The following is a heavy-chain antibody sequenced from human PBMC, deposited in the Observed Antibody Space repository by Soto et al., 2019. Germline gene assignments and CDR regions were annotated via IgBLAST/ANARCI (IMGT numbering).Heavy chain of an antibody. J-gene: IGHJ2*01. CDR2: ISGSGDAT. CDR3: AKSGGDWYFDL. Sequence: EVQLLESGGGLVQPGGSMRLSCAASGLTFSACAMTWVRQAPGKGLEWVSSISGSGDATYYADSVKGRFTISRDNSKKTMYLQMNSLRAEDTAVYYCAKSGGDWYFDLWGRGTLVTVSS. CDR1: GLTFSACA. D-gene: IGHD3-16*01. V-gene: IGHV3-23*01.